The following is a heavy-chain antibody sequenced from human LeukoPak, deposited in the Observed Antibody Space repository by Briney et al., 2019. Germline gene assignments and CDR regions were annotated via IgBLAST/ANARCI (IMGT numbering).Heavy chain of an antibody. CDR3: AKGRYYHDNSDAFEI. CDR2: ISGSGGST. Sequence: PGGSLRLSCAASGFTFSSYAISWVRQAPGKGLEWVSAISGSGGSTYYTEPVKGRFTISRDNSKNTLYLQMNSLRAEDTAVYQCAKGRYYHDNSDAFEIWGQGTMVTVSS. V-gene: IGHV3-23*01. CDR1: GFTFSSYA. J-gene: IGHJ3*02. D-gene: IGHD3-22*01.